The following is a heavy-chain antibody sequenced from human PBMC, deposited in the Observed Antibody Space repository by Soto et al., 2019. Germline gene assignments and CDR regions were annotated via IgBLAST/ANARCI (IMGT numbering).Heavy chain of an antibody. Sequence: EVQLVESGGGLVQPGGSLKLSCAASGFMFSDSTMHWVRQASGRGLQWVGRITNKATSYATSYAESVKGRFTISRDDSKNTAYLQMSSLKTGDTAVYWCFRSTADYWGQGTLVTVSS. CDR2: ITNKATSYAT. J-gene: IGHJ4*02. CDR3: FRSTADY. D-gene: IGHD5-18*01. V-gene: IGHV3-73*01. CDR1: GFMFSDST.